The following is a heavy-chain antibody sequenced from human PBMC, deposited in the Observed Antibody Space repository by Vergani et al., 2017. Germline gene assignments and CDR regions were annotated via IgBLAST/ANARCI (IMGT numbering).Heavy chain of an antibody. J-gene: IGHJ1*01. CDR3: ARGTRPPSSSTRGEYFQH. V-gene: IGHV4-31*03. CDR1: GAYVGSGGYY. CDR2: IYYSGTT. Sequence: QVQLQESGPGLVKASQTLSLTCSVSGAYVGSGGYYWTWVRQRPGMGLDWIGYIYYSGTTYYNPSLESRLTISLDTSENHLSLKLTSVTDADTAVYYCARGTRPPSSSTRGEYFQHWGQGTLVTVSS. D-gene: IGHD2-2*01.